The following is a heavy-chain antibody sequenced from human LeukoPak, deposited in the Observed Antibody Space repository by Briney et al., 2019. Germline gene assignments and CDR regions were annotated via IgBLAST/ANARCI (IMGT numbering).Heavy chain of an antibody. Sequence: ETLSLTCAVYGGSFSGYYWSWIRQPPGKGLEWVSAIGGSGGSTYYADSVKGRFTISRDNSKNTLYLQMNSLRAEDTAVYYCAKTALAGVYYFDYWGQGTLVTVSS. CDR1: GGSFSGYY. D-gene: IGHD6-19*01. CDR2: IGGSGGST. J-gene: IGHJ4*02. V-gene: IGHV3-23*01. CDR3: AKTALAGVYYFDY.